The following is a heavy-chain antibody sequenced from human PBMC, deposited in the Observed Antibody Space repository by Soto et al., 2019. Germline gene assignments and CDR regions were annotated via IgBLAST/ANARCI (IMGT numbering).Heavy chain of an antibody. V-gene: IGHV3-21*01. CDR3: ARGKAREYSCYDYVAGNLSPDY. CDR1: GFTFSSYS. J-gene: IGHJ4*02. D-gene: IGHD5-12*01. Sequence: GGSLRLSCAASGFTFSSYSMNWVRQAPGKGLEWVSSISSSSSYIYYADSVKGRFTISRDNAKNSLYLQMNSLRAEDTAVYYCARGKAREYSCYDYVAGNLSPDYCCQTPLLTVS. CDR2: ISSSSSYI.